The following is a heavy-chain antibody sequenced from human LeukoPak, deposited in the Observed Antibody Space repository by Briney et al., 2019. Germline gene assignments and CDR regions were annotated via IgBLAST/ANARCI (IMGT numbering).Heavy chain of an antibody. CDR2: ISSSSSYI. CDR1: GFTFSSYS. CDR3: ARDPTGRYYFDY. D-gene: IGHD1-1*01. J-gene: IGHJ4*02. Sequence: GGSLRLSCAASGFTFSSYSMNWVRQAPGRGLEWVSSISSSSSYIYYADSVKGRFTISRDNAKNSLYLQMNSLRAEDTAVYYCARDPTGRYYFDYWGQGTLVTVSS. V-gene: IGHV3-21*01.